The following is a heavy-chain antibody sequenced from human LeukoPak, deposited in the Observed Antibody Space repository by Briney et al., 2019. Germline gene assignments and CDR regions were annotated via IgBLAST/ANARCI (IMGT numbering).Heavy chain of an antibody. CDR2: IYPGDSDT. CDR3: ARPPSRPPFI. V-gene: IGHV5-51*01. Sequence: GESLKISCKASGYIFTNYWIGWVRQMPGKGREWMGIIYPGDSDTRYSPSFQGHVTISADKSISTAYLQWSSLKASDTAMYYCARPPSRPPFIWGQGTMVTVSS. J-gene: IGHJ3*02. CDR1: GYIFTNYW.